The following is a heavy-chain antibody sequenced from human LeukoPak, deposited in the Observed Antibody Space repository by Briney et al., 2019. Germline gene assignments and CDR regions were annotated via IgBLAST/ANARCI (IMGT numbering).Heavy chain of an antibody. CDR2: INHSGST. D-gene: IGHD3-22*01. J-gene: IGHJ5*02. CDR3: ARGLIVVVGRWFDP. Sequence: SETLSLTCTVSGGSVSDYYWSWIRQPPGKGLEWIGEINHSGSTNYNPSLKSRVTISVDTSKNQFSLKLSSVTAADTAVYYCARGLIVVVGRWFDPWGQGTLVTVSS. CDR1: GGSVSDYY. V-gene: IGHV4-34*01.